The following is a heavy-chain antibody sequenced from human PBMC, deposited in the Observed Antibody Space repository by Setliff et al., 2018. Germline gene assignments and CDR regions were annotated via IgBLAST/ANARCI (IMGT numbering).Heavy chain of an antibody. D-gene: IGHD2-2*01. V-gene: IGHV4-61*08. CDR1: GVSIANTASY. J-gene: IGHJ6*03. CDR3: ARAGEGPAALHYYYYMDV. CDR2: IYYSGST. Sequence: SETLSLTCNVSGVSIANTASYWSWIRQPPGKGLEWIGYIYYSGSTNYNPSLKSRVTISVDTSKNQFSLKLSSVTAADTAVYHCARAGEGPAALHYYYYMDVWGKGTTVIVSS.